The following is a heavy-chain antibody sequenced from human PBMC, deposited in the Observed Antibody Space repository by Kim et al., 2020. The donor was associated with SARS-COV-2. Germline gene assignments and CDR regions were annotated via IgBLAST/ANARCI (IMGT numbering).Heavy chain of an antibody. CDR2: ISYDGSNK. D-gene: IGHD1-26*01. V-gene: IGHV3-30*03. J-gene: IGHJ4*02. Sequence: GGSLRLSCAASGFTFSSYGMHWVRQAPGKGLEWVAVISYDGSNKYYADSVKGRFTISRDNSKNTLYLQMNSLRAEDTAVYYCATAPYSGSYWGQGTLVTVSS. CDR1: GFTFSSYG. CDR3: ATAPYSGSY.